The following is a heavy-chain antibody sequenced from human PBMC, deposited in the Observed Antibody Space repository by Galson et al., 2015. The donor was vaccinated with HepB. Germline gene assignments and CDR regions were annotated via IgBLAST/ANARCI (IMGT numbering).Heavy chain of an antibody. CDR2: IKSKTDGGTT. D-gene: IGHD3-16*02. Sequence: SLRLSCAASGFTFSNAWMNWVRQAPGKGLEWVGRIKSKTDGGTTDYAAPVKGRFTISRDDSKNTLYLQMNSLKTEDTAVYYCTTPRGDYVWGSYRYHRYWGQGTLVTVSS. J-gene: IGHJ4*02. CDR3: TTPRGDYVWGSYRYHRY. CDR1: GFTFSNAW. V-gene: IGHV3-15*07.